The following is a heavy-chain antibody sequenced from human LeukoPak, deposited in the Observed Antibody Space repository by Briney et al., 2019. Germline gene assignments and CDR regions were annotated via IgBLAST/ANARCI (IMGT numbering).Heavy chain of an antibody. CDR3: ARALYYDFWSGYYKEENWFDP. CDR1: GYTFTSYY. J-gene: IGHJ5*02. CDR2: INPSGGST. Sequence: ASVKVSCKASGYTFTSYYMHWVRQAPGQGLEWMGIINPSGGSTSCAQKFQGRVTMTRDTSTSTVYMELSSLRSEDTAVYYCARALYYDFWSGYYKEENWFDPWGQGTLVTVSS. V-gene: IGHV1-46*01. D-gene: IGHD3-3*01.